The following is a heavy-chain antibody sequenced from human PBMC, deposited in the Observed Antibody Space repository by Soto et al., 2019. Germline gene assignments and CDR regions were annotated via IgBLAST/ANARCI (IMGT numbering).Heavy chain of an antibody. CDR1: GFTFSSYG. Sequence: LRLSCAASGFTFSSYGMHWVRQAPGKGLEWVAVIWYDGSNKYYADSVKGRFTISRDNSKNTLYLQMNSLRAEDTAVYYCARDHYYDSSGGLDYWGQGTLVTVSS. CDR3: ARDHYYDSSGGLDY. CDR2: IWYDGSNK. V-gene: IGHV3-33*01. D-gene: IGHD3-22*01. J-gene: IGHJ4*02.